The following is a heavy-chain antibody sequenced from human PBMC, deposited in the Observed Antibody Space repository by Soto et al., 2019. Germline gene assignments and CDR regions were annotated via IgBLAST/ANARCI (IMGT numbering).Heavy chain of an antibody. J-gene: IGHJ4*02. Sequence: QVQLVESGGGVVQPGRSLRLSCAASGFTFSTYGMHWVRQAPGKGLAWVAVISYDGSNKYYADSVKGRFTISRDNSKNTLYLQLSSVRAEDTAVYYCAKGFSHSVIDYWGQGTLVTVSS. CDR1: GFTFSTYG. D-gene: IGHD5-18*01. V-gene: IGHV3-30*18. CDR3: AKGFSHSVIDY. CDR2: ISYDGSNK.